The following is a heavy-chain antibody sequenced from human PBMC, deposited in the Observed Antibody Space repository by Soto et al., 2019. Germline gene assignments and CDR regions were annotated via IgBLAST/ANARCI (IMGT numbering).Heavy chain of an antibody. Sequence: PSETLSLTCTVSGGSFSSSNYYWGWIRQPPGKGLEWIGNIFYGGGSGVAYYSPSLKSRVTISVDTSKNQFSLNMRSLTAADTAVYFGARRGGGDSLFDSWGQGKLVTVSS. J-gene: IGHJ4*02. CDR1: GGSFSSSNYY. CDR3: ARRGGGDSLFDS. CDR2: IFYGGGSGVA. D-gene: IGHD4-17*01. V-gene: IGHV4-39*01.